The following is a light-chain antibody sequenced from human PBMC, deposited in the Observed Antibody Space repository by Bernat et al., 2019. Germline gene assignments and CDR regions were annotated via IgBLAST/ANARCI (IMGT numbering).Light chain of an antibody. V-gene: IGLV1-40*01. CDR1: SSNIGAGYD. Sequence: QSVLTQPPSVSGAPGQRATISCTGSSSNIGAGYDVHWYQQLPGTAPKLLIHGNSNRPSGVPDRFSGSRSGTSASLAITGLQAEDEADYHCQSYDGSLRGAVFGGGTKLTVL. CDR2: GNS. J-gene: IGLJ3*02. CDR3: QSYDGSLRGAV.